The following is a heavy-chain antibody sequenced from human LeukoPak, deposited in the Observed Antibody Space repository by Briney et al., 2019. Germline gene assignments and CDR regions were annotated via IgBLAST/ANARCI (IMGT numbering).Heavy chain of an antibody. Sequence: GGSLRLSCAASGFVFSGYAMHWVRRVPGKGLEWVALIWFDGTEKFYADSVKGRFTIPRDNSRNTVDLQMNSLRVEDTAVYYCARDSNSAGDYWGQGTLVTVSS. V-gene: IGHV3-33*01. J-gene: IGHJ4*02. D-gene: IGHD3-10*01. CDR2: IWFDGTEK. CDR1: GFVFSGYA. CDR3: ARDSNSAGDY.